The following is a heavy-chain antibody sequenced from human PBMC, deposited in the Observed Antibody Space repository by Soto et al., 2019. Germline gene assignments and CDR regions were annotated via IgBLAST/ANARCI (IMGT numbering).Heavy chain of an antibody. CDR2: LGGPGDDT. D-gene: IGHD4-4*01. J-gene: IGHJ3*01. Sequence: EVQLVESGGGLVQPGGSLRLSCAASEFTFSTYSMNWVRQAPGKGLEWVSSLGGPGDDTYYADYVKGRFTISRDNSKNTMSLQMDSLRAEDTAIYYCAKDRMSRNSVWDPFDVWGQGTMVTVSS. CDR1: EFTFSTYS. CDR3: AKDRMSRNSVWDPFDV. V-gene: IGHV3-23*04.